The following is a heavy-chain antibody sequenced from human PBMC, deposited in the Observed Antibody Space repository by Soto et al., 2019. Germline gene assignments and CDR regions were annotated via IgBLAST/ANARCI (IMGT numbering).Heavy chain of an antibody. D-gene: IGHD1-1*01. CDR1: GGSFSGYY. V-gene: IGHV4-34*01. Sequence: SETLSLTCAVYGGSFSGYYWSWIRQPPGKGLEWIGEINHSGSTNYNPSLKSRVTISVDTSKNHFSLKLSSVTAADTAVYYCARDQLEGNWFDPWGQGTLVT. J-gene: IGHJ5*02. CDR2: INHSGST. CDR3: ARDQLEGNWFDP.